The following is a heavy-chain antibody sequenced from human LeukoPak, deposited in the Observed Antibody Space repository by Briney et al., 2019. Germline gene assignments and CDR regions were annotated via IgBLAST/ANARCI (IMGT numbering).Heavy chain of an antibody. V-gene: IGHV3-48*01. CDR3: ARSGGADSSSSWFGNYYYYYMDV. Sequence: GGSLRLSCAASGFTFSSYSMNWVRQAPGKGLERVSYISSSSSTIYYADSVKGRFTISRDNAKNSLYLQMNNLRAEDTAVYYCARSGGADSSSSWFGNYYYYYMDVRGKGTTVTVSS. D-gene: IGHD6-13*01. CDR2: ISSSSSTI. J-gene: IGHJ6*03. CDR1: GFTFSSYS.